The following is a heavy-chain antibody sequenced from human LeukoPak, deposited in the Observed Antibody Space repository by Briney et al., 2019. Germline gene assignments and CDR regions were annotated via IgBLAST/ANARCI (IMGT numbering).Heavy chain of an antibody. CDR3: AKGLAARPASPLDY. D-gene: IGHD6-6*01. CDR1: GFTFDDYA. J-gene: IGHJ4*02. V-gene: IGHV3-9*01. CDR2: ISWNSGSI. Sequence: GRSLRLSCAASGFTFDDYAMHWVRQAPGNGLEWVSGISWNSGSIGYADSVKGRFTISRDNAKNSLYLQMNSLRAEDTALYYCAKGLAARPASPLDYWGQGTLVTVSS.